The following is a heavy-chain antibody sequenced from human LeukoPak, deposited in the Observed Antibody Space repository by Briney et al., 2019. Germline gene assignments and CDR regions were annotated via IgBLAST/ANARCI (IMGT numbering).Heavy chain of an antibody. CDR1: GGSISSSSYY. J-gene: IGHJ3*02. D-gene: IGHD1-26*01. Sequence: SETLSLTRTVSGGSISSSSYYWGWIRQPPGKGLEWIGSIYYSGSTYYNPSLKSRVTISVDTSKNQFSLKLSSVTAADTAVYYCARPLRSYESDDAFDIWGQGTMVTVSS. V-gene: IGHV4-39*01. CDR3: ARPLRSYESDDAFDI. CDR2: IYYSGST.